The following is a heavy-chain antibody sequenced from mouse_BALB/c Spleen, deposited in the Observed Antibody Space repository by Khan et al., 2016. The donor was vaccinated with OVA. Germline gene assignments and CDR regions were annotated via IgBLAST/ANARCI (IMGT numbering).Heavy chain of an antibody. CDR2: INPDNGET. V-gene: IGHV14-1*02. D-gene: IGHD1-1*01. Sequence: VQLLEPGTDLVRPGALVKLSCKASGFNIKDYYMHWVKQRPEQGLEWIGWINPDNGETLYDPKFQGKVSVTADTSSNTAYLQLGSLTSEDTAVYYCARCCYFAWFTYWGQGTLVTVSA. J-gene: IGHJ3*01. CDR1: GFNIKDYY. CDR3: ARCCYFAWFTY.